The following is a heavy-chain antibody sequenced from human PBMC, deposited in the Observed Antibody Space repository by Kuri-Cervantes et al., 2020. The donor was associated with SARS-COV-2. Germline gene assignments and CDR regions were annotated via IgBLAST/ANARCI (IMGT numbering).Heavy chain of an antibody. D-gene: IGHD5/OR15-5a*01. J-gene: IGHJ4*02. V-gene: IGHV3-21*01. CDR3: TTSLIVSAAHYFDY. Sequence: GESLNISCAASGFPFSDYRMNWLRQPPGRGLEWVSCIDGYSPYIHYDDSVKGRVTISRDNAKSSVFLQMNSLRAKDTAVYYCTTSLIVSAAHYFDYWGQGNLVTVSS. CDR2: IDGYSPYI. CDR1: GFPFSDYR.